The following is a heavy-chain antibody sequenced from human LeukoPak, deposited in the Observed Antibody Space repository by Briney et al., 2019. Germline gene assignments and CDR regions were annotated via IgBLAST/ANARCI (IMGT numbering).Heavy chain of an antibody. J-gene: IGHJ4*02. CDR3: ARGPRYYYDSSGYYPPHDY. D-gene: IGHD3-22*01. CDR2: ISGSGGST. V-gene: IGHV3-23*01. CDR1: GFTFSTYA. Sequence: GGSLRLSCAASGFTFSTYAMSWVRQAPGKGLEWVSVISGSGGSTYYADSVKGRFTISRDNSKNTLYLQMNSLRAEDTAVYYCARGPRYYYDSSGYYPPHDYWGQGTLVTASS.